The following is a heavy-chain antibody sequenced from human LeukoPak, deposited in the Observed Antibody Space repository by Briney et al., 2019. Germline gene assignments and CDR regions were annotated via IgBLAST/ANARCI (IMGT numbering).Heavy chain of an antibody. CDR1: GGSFSGYY. D-gene: IGHD3-10*01. Sequence: SETLSLTCAVYGGSFSGYYWSWIRQPPGKGLEWIGEINHSGSTNYNPSLKSRVTISVDTSKNQFSLKLSSVTAADTAVYYCARGRRVITMVRGNSNWFDPWGQGTLVTVPS. CDR2: INHSGST. J-gene: IGHJ5*02. CDR3: ARGRRVITMVRGNSNWFDP. V-gene: IGHV4-34*01.